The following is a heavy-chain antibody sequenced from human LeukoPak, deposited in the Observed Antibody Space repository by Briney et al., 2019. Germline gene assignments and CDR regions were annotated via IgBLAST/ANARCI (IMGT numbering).Heavy chain of an antibody. Sequence: SETLSLTCTVSGGSIISYYWSWIRQPPGKELEWIGYIYYSGSTNYNPSLKSRVTISVDTSKNQFSLKLNSVTAADTAVYYCARGNYAHAFDIWGQGTMVTVSS. J-gene: IGHJ3*02. CDR1: GGSIISYY. V-gene: IGHV4-59*01. CDR3: ARGNYAHAFDI. CDR2: IYYSGST. D-gene: IGHD3-16*01.